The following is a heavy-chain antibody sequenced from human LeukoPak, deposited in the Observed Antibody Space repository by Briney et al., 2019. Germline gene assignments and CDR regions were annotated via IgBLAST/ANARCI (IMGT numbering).Heavy chain of an antibody. D-gene: IGHD4-23*01. J-gene: IGHJ4*02. CDR1: GGCVGRLTYY. Sequence: SETLSLTCTFSGGCVGRLTYYWCWLRQPPGKGLEWIASIYYSGTTYYSPPLKSRVTISVDTSKNQFSLKLSSVTAADTAVYYCARRRNYGGNLYYFDYWGQGTLVTVSS. CDR2: IYYSGTT. CDR3: ARRRNYGGNLYYFDY. V-gene: IGHV4-39*01.